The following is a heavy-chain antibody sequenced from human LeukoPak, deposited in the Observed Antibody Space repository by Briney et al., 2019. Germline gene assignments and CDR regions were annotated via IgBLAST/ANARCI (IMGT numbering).Heavy chain of an antibody. D-gene: IGHD5-18*01. CDR2: IYYSGST. Sequence: SETLSLTCTVSGGSISSYYWSWLRQPPGKGLEWIGYIYYSGSTNYNPSLKSRVTISVDTSKNQFSLKLSSVTAADTAVYYCAREVVDTAMVTNGGWFDPWGQGTLVTVSS. CDR3: AREVVDTAMVTNGGWFDP. CDR1: GGSISSYY. J-gene: IGHJ5*02. V-gene: IGHV4-59*01.